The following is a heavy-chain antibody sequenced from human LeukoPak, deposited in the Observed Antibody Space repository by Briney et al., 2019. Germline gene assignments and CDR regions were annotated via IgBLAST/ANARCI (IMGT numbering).Heavy chain of an antibody. Sequence: PSETLSLTCTVSGGSISSYYWSWIRQPPGKGLECIGYIYYSGSTNYNPSLKSRVTISVDTSKNQFSLKLSSVTAADTAMYYCARGSSPIVVVVAAILYFDYWGQGTLVTVSS. D-gene: IGHD2-15*01. CDR3: ARGSSPIVVVVAAILYFDY. V-gene: IGHV4-59*08. CDR2: IYYSGST. J-gene: IGHJ4*02. CDR1: GGSISSYY.